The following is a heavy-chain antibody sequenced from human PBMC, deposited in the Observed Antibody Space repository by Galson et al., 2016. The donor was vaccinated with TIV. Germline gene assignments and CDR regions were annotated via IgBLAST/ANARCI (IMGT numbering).Heavy chain of an antibody. CDR2: ISVSGLST. Sequence: SLRLSCAASGFTFTSHAMSWVRQAPGMGLEWVAFISVSGLSTYYADSVKGRFTVSRDNSKNTLYLQMNNLSAEDTAVYYCSRPSHYYDISSFYPLDFWGQGTPVTVSS. CDR3: SRPSHYYDISSFYPLDF. V-gene: IGHV3-23*01. J-gene: IGHJ4*02. CDR1: GFTFTSHA. D-gene: IGHD3-22*01.